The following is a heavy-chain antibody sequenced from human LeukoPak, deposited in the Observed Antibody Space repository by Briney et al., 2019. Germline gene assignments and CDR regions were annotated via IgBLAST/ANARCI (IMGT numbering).Heavy chain of an antibody. V-gene: IGHV3-21*01. CDR2: ISSSSSYI. Sequence: GGSLRPSCAASGFTFSSYSMNWVRQAPGKGLEWVSSISSSSSYIYYADSVKGRFTISRDNAKNSLYLQMNSLRAEDTAVYYCARAAAGTPDYWGQGTLVTVSS. J-gene: IGHJ4*02. CDR3: ARAAAGTPDY. CDR1: GFTFSSYS. D-gene: IGHD6-13*01.